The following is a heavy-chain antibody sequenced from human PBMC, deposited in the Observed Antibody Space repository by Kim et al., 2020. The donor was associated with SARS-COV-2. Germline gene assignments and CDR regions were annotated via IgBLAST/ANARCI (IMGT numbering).Heavy chain of an antibody. CDR1: GFTFSSYS. CDR2: IRSSSNYI. J-gene: IGHJ4*02. Sequence: GGSLRLSCAASGFTFSSYSMNWVRQAPGKGLEWVSSIRSSSNYIYYADSVKGRFTISRDNAKNSLYLQMNSLRAEDTAVYYCARDLGDYGDLFYFDYWGQGTLVTVSS. CDR3: ARDLGDYGDLFYFDY. D-gene: IGHD4-17*01. V-gene: IGHV3-21*04.